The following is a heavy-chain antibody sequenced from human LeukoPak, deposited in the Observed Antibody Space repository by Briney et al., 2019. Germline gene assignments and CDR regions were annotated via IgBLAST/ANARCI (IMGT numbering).Heavy chain of an antibody. D-gene: IGHD3-9*01. CDR1: GGSISSYY. CDR3: ARPYFYDILTGPDDAFDI. J-gene: IGHJ3*02. CDR2: IYYSGST. V-gene: IGHV4-59*08. Sequence: PSETLSLTCTVSGGSISSYYWSWIRQPPGKGLEWIGYIYYSGSTNYNPSLKSRVTISVDMSKNQFSLKLSSVTAADTAVYYCARPYFYDILTGPDDAFDIWGQGTMVTVSS.